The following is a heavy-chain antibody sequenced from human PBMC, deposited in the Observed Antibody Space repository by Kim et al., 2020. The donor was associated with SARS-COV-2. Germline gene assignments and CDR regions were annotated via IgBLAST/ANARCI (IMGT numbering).Heavy chain of an antibody. CDR3: AKVTTITAPFYDY. D-gene: IGHD4-4*01. J-gene: IGHJ4*02. Sequence: GGSLRLSCAASGFTFSSYAMSWVRQAPGKGLEWVSGISASGGDTYYADSVQGRFTISRDNSKTALNLQMNSLRAEDTALYYCAKVTTITAPFYDYCGQGT. CDR1: GFTFSSYA. CDR2: ISASGGDT. V-gene: IGHV3-23*01.